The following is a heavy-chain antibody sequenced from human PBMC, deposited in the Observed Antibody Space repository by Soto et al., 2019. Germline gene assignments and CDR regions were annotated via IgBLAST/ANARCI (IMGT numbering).Heavy chain of an antibody. V-gene: IGHV3-30*18. J-gene: IGHJ6*02. Sequence: WVSMRLSSAASGLTFSSYGMHCVRKKTGKGLEWVAVISYDGSNKYYADSVKGRFTISRDNSKNTLYLQMDSLRAEDTAVYYCAKGPAIVLVPAAMNYYYGMDVWGQGTTVTVSS. CDR1: GLTFSSYG. CDR3: AKGPAIVLVPAAMNYYYGMDV. CDR2: ISYDGSNK. D-gene: IGHD2-2*01.